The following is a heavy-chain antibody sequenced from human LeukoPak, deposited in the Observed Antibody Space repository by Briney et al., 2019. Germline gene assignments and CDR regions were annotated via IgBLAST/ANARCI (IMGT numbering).Heavy chain of an antibody. J-gene: IGHJ6*02. V-gene: IGHV3-7*01. CDR1: GFTFTSYS. CDR3: ARDGLPDTVIMLYYYYGMDV. Sequence: GGSLRLSCAASGFTFTSYSMSWVRQAPGKGLEWVANKKQDGSEKYYVDSVKGRFTISRDNAKNSLYLQMNSLRAEDTAVYYCARDGLPDTVIMLYYYYGMDVWGQGSTVTVSS. CDR2: KKQDGSEK. D-gene: IGHD4-11*01.